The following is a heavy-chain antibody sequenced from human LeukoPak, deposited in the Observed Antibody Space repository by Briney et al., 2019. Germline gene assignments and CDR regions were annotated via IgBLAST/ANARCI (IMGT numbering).Heavy chain of an antibody. CDR3: ARYCTFRACSGTKFDY. CDR1: GFTFSSYE. J-gene: IGHJ4*02. D-gene: IGHD1-1*01. Sequence: PGGSLRLSCAASGFTFSSYEMNWVRQAPGKGLEWVSYISSSGSTIYYADSVKGRFTISRDNAKNSLYLQMNSLRAEDTAIYYCARYCTFRACSGTKFDYWGQGTLVTVSS. CDR2: ISSSGSTI. V-gene: IGHV3-48*03.